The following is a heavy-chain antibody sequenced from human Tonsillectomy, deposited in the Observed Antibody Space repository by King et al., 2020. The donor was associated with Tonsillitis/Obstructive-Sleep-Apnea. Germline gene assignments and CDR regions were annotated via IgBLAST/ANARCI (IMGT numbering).Heavy chain of an antibody. J-gene: IGHJ5*02. Sequence: VQLQQWGAGLLKPSETLSLTCAVYGGSFSGYYWSWIRQPPGKGLEWIGEINHSGSTNYNPSLKSRVTISVDTSKNQFSLKLSSVTAADTAVYYCARSPSRYASSGYYGWGVVPRRGNWFDPWGQGTLVTVSS. CDR1: GGSFSGYY. CDR3: ARSPSRYASSGYYGWGVVPRRGNWFDP. CDR2: INHSGST. D-gene: IGHD3-22*01. V-gene: IGHV4-34*01.